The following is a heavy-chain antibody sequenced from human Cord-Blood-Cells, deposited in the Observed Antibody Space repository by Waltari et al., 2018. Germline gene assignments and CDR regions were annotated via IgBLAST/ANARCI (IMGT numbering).Heavy chain of an antibody. CDR3: ARGRPHDSGAYDY. J-gene: IGHJ4*02. CDR1: GGSFSGYY. Sequence: QVKLQQWGAGLLKPSETLSLPCAVYGGSFSGYYWSWTRQPPGKGLEWIGEINHSGSTNYNPSLKSRVTISVDTSKNQFSLKLSSVTAADTAVYYCARGRPHDSGAYDYWGQGTLVTVSS. D-gene: IGHD3-10*01. V-gene: IGHV4-34*01. CDR2: INHSGST.